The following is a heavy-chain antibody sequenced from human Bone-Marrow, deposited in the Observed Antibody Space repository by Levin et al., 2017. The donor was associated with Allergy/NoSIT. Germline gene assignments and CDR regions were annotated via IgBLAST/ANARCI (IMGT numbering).Heavy chain of an antibody. V-gene: IGHV3-66*01. CDR2: IYSGGNT. CDR3: ARGLSDYYGSGSNSD. J-gene: IGHJ4*02. D-gene: IGHD3-10*01. Sequence: GGSLRLSCAASGFTVSSNYMSWVRQAPGKGLEWVSVIYSGGNTYHADSVKGRFTISRDSSENTLYLQMKNLRAEDTAVYYCARGLSDYYGSGSNSDWGQGTLVTVSS. CDR1: GFTVSSNY.